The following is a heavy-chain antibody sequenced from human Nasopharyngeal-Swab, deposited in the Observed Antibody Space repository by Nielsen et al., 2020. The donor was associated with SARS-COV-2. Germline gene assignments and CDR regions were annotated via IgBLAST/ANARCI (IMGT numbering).Heavy chain of an antibody. J-gene: IGHJ4*02. Sequence: YCAASGFTFSSYDMYWVRQATGKGLEWVSAIGTAGDTYYPGSVKGRFTISRENAKNSLYLQMNSLRAGDTAVYYCARARIAAAGYYFDYWGQGTLVTVSS. CDR1: GFTFSSYD. CDR3: ARARIAAAGYYFDY. CDR2: IGTAGDT. V-gene: IGHV3-13*01. D-gene: IGHD6-13*01.